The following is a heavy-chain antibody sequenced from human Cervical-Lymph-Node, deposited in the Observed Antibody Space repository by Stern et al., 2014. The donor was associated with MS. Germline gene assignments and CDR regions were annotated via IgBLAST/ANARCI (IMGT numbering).Heavy chain of an antibody. Sequence: QVQLQESGPGLVKPSETLSLTFSVSGDSISGNYWSWIRQPPGKGLEWIGYIYYTGSTNYNPSLKSRVTISIDTSKTQFSLRLNSVTAADTAVYYCARVVVLAGSRWFDPWGQGILVSVSS. V-gene: IGHV4-59*01. CDR2: IYYTGST. D-gene: IGHD2-15*01. CDR3: ARVVVLAGSRWFDP. CDR1: GDSISGNY. J-gene: IGHJ5*02.